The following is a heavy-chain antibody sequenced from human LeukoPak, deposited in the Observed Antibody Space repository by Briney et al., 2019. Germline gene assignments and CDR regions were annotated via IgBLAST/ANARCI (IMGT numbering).Heavy chain of an antibody. V-gene: IGHV4-4*07. CDR3: ARDHYDILTGYTEIDY. D-gene: IGHD3-9*01. CDR1: GGSISSYY. Sequence: SETLSLTCTVPGGSISSYYWSWIRQPAGKGLEWIGRIYTSGSTNYNPSLKSRVTMSVDTSKNQFSLKLSSVTAADTAVYCCARDHYDILTGYTEIDYWGQGTLVTVSS. CDR2: IYTSGST. J-gene: IGHJ4*02.